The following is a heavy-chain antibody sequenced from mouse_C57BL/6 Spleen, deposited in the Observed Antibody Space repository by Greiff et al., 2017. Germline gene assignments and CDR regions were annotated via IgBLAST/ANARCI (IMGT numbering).Heavy chain of an antibody. CDR3: TILTGTKAMDD. D-gene: IGHD4-1*01. V-gene: IGHV14-1*01. CDR2: IDPEDGDT. J-gene: IGHJ4*01. CDR1: GFNIKDYY. Sequence: EVQLQQSGAELVRPGASVKLSCTASGFNIKDYYMHWVKQRPEQGLEWVGRIDPEDGDTEYAPKLQGKATMTADTSSNTAYLQLSSLTSEDTAVYYCTILTGTKAMDDWGQGTSVTVSS.